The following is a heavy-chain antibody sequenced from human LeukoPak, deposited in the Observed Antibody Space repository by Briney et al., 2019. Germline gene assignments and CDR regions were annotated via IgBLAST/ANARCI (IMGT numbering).Heavy chain of an antibody. CDR1: GFTFSNYG. J-gene: IGHJ6*04. Sequence: GGSLRLSYAVSGFTFSNYGMHWVRQAPGKGLEWVSYISSSGSTIYYADSVKGRFTISRDNAKNSLYLQMNSLRAEDTAVYYCAELGITMIGGVWGKGTTVTISS. D-gene: IGHD3-10*02. CDR3: AELGITMIGGV. V-gene: IGHV3-48*04. CDR2: ISSSGSTI.